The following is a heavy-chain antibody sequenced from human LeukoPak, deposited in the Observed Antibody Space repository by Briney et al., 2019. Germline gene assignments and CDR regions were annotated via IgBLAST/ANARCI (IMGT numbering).Heavy chain of an antibody. CDR1: GYTFTSYG. D-gene: IGHD3-22*01. CDR2: ISAYNGNT. V-gene: IGHV1-18*01. CDR3: ARDYFDSSGYQGEAFDI. Sequence: ASVTVSCKASGYTFTSYGISWVRQAPAQGLEWMGWISAYNGNTNYAQKLQGRVTMTTDTSTSTAYMELRSLRSDDTAMYYCARDYFDSSGYQGEAFDIWGQGTMVTVSS. J-gene: IGHJ3*02.